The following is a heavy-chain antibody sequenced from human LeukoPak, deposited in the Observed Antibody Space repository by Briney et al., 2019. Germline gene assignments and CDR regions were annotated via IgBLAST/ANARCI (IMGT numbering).Heavy chain of an antibody. CDR1: GFTFDDYA. J-gene: IGHJ3*02. CDR3: AKDMSSSGSYDAFDI. V-gene: IGHV3-9*03. CDR2: ISWNSGSI. D-gene: IGHD3-22*01. Sequence: GGSLRLSCAASGFTFDDYAMHWVRQAPGKGLEWVSGISWNSGSIGYADPVKGRFTISRDNAKNSLYLQMNSLRAEDMALYYCAKDMSSSGSYDAFDIWGQGTMVTVSS.